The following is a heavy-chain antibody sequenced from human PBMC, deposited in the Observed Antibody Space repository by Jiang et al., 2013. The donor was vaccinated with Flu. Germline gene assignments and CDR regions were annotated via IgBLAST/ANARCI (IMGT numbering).Heavy chain of an antibody. D-gene: IGHD3-3*01. V-gene: IGHV1-46*01. CDR1: GYTFTNYY. CDR2: IDPNGGST. CDR3: ARRRVVSTTSVCLDY. Sequence: VQLVESGAEAKKPGASVKVSCTASGYTFTNYYIHWVRQAPGQGLEWVGIIDPNGGSTTYTQKFQGRVTMSTDTSTSTVYMELSSLRFEDAAIYYCARRRVVSTTSVCLDYWGQGTLVTVSS. J-gene: IGHJ4*02.